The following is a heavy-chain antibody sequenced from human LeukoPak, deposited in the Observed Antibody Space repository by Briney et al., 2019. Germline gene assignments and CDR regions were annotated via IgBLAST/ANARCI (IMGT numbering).Heavy chain of an antibody. CDR2: MSYDGSNK. CDR1: GCTFSSYT. D-gene: IGHD5-24*01. CDR3: AREGGHGYNLSY. J-gene: IGHJ4*02. Sequence: PGRSLRLSCAASGCTFSSYTMHWVRQAPGKGLEWVAVMSYDGSNKYYADSVKGRFTISRDTSKNTLYLQMHSLRAEDTAVYYCAREGGHGYNLSYWGQGTLVTVSS. V-gene: IGHV3-30-3*01.